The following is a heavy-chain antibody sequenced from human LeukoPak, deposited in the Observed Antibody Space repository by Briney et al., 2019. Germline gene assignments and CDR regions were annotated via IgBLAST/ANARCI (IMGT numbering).Heavy chain of an antibody. V-gene: IGHV3-48*03. CDR2: ISSSGTTT. Sequence: GGSLRLSCAASGFSFSVYEMHWVRQAPGKGLEWISDISSSGTTTYYADSVKGRFTISRDNAKNSLYLQMNSLRAEDTAVYYRTTLTVASIFDYWGQGTLVTVSS. CDR3: TTLTVASIFDY. CDR1: GFSFSVYE. D-gene: IGHD6-19*01. J-gene: IGHJ4*02.